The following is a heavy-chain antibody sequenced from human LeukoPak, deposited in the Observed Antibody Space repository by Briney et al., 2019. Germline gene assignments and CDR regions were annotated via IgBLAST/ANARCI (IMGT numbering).Heavy chain of an antibody. CDR3: ARGLKTYYYGSGSQGEAFDI. V-gene: IGHV4-34*01. CDR2: INHSGST. CDR1: GGSFSGYY. Sequence: SETLSLTCAVYGGSFSGYYWSWIRQPPGKGLEWIGEINHSGSTNYNPSLKSRVTISVDTSKNQFSLKLSSVTAADTAVYYCARGLKTYYYGSGSQGEAFDIWGQGAMVTVSS. J-gene: IGHJ3*02. D-gene: IGHD3-10*01.